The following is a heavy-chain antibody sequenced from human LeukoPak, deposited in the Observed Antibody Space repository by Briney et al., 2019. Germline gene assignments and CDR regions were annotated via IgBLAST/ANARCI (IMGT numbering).Heavy chain of an antibody. V-gene: IGHV4-59*11. Sequence: SETLSLTRTVSGGSISPHYWSWIRQPPGKRLEWIGFTYFSGNTNYNPSLKGRVTISLDRPKNQFSLMLSSVTAADTAVYYCARRHGDSLPYFDFWGQGTLVTVSS. J-gene: IGHJ4*02. CDR2: TYFSGNT. CDR1: GGSISPHY. D-gene: IGHD5-24*01. CDR3: ARRHGDSLPYFDF.